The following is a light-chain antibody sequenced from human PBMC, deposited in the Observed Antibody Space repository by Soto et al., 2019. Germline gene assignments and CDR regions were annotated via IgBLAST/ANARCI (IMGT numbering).Light chain of an antibody. Sequence: DLQMTQSPSTLSASAGERVTLSCRASQNVRSRLAWCQQKPGKAPKLLIYGASSMESGIPQRFSGSGSGTEFTLTISSLQTEDFSTYYCQQYHSYWTFGQGTKVDIK. CDR1: QNVRSR. CDR2: GAS. CDR3: QQYHSYWT. J-gene: IGKJ1*01. V-gene: IGKV1-5*01.